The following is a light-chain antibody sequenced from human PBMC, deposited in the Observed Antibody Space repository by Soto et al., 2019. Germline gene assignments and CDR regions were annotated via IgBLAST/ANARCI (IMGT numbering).Light chain of an antibody. Sequence: QSALTQPASVSGSPGQSITVSCTGSSSDFGDDKYVSWYQQHPGKAPKLMIYDVNKRPSGVPDRFSGSKSGNTASLTISGLQAEDEADYYCCSYAGSYTWVFGGGTKLTVL. CDR1: SSDFGDDKY. CDR2: DVN. J-gene: IGLJ3*02. CDR3: CSYAGSYTWV. V-gene: IGLV2-11*01.